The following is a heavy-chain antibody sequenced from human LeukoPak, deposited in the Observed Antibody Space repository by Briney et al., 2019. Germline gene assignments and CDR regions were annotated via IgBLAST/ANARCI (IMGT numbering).Heavy chain of an antibody. V-gene: IGHV2-70*11. D-gene: IGHD6-19*01. Sequence: SGPTLVNPTQTLTLTCTFSGFSLSTSGMCVSWIRQPPGKALEWLARIDWDDDKYYSTSLKTRLTISKDTSKNQVVLTMTNMDPVDTATYYCARAVAGAYYYGMDVWGQGITVTVSS. CDR2: IDWDDDK. J-gene: IGHJ6*02. CDR1: GFSLSTSGMC. CDR3: ARAVAGAYYYGMDV.